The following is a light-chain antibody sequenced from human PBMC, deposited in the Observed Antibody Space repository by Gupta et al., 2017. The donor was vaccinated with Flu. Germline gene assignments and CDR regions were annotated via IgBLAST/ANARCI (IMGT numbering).Light chain of an antibody. J-gene: IGKJ3*01. CDR3: QQYGRSPFT. Sequence: ERATRSCRASQSVSSSYLAWYQQKPGQAPRLLIYDASSRATGIPDRFGGSGSGTDFTLTISRLEPEDFAVYFCQQYGRSPFTFGPGTKVDIK. V-gene: IGKV3-20*01. CDR1: QSVSSSY. CDR2: DAS.